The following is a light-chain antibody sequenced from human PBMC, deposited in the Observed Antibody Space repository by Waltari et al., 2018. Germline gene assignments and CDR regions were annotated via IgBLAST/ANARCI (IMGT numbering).Light chain of an antibody. V-gene: IGLV1-47*01. CDR1: RSNIGSNY. Sequence: QPVLTQPPSASGTPGQRVTISCSGSRSNIGSNYVYWYQQVPGTAPKLLIYRNNQRPSGVPDRFSGSKSGASASLAISGLRSDDEADYYCGTWDDSLSRPVFGGGTKLTVL. CDR2: RNN. J-gene: IGLJ3*02. CDR3: GTWDDSLSRPV.